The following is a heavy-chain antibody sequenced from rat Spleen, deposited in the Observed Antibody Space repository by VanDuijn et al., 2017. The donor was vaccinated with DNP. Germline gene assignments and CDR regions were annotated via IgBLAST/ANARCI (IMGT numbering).Heavy chain of an antibody. Sequence: EVQLVESGGGLVQPGRSLKLSCAASGFIFSNYDMAWVRQAPTKGLEWVALISPDGDRTYYRDSVKGRFTVSRNNAENTLHLQMDSLRSEDTATYYCARVGDLHDGGDGDVLDAWGQGTSVTVSS. CDR1: GFIFSNYD. D-gene: IGHD1-12*02. J-gene: IGHJ4*01. V-gene: IGHV5S13*01. CDR3: ARVGDLHDGGDGDVLDA. CDR2: ISPDGDRT.